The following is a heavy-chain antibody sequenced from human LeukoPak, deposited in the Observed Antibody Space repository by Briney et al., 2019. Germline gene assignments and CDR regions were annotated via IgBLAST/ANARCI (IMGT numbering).Heavy chain of an antibody. CDR2: IGTAGDT. V-gene: IGHV3-13*01. CDR1: GFTFSSYD. D-gene: IGHD4-23*01. CDR3: ARGGESSGWSNYGGNGVMDV. J-gene: IGHJ6*02. Sequence: GGSLRLSCAASGFTFSSYDMHWVRHATGKGLEWVSAIGTAGDTYYPGSVKGRFTISRENAKNSLYLQMNSLRAGDTAVYYCARGGESSGWSNYGGNGVMDVWGQGTTVTVSS.